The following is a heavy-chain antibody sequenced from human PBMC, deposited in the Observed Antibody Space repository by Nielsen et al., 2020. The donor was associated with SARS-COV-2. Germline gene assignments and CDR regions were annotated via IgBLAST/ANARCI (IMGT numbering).Heavy chain of an antibody. CDR3: ARSAVVLPAATYYYYYYYMDV. CDR1: GGSVSSNDW. CDR2: VSHSGSI. D-gene: IGHD2-2*01. Sequence: SETLSLTCAVSGGSVSSNDWWIWVRQSPGKGLEWIGEVSHSGSINYNPSLKSRVTISVDTSKNQFSLKMSSVTAADTAVYYCARSAVVLPAATYYYYYYYMDVWGKGTTVTVSS. J-gene: IGHJ6*03. V-gene: IGHV4-4*02.